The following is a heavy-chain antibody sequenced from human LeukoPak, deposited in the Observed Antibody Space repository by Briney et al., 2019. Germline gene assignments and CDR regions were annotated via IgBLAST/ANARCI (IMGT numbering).Heavy chain of an antibody. D-gene: IGHD1-1*01. CDR3: ARELRENGVFDI. CDR2: ISYDGSNK. V-gene: IGHV3-30*03. CDR1: GFTFSSYG. Sequence: PGGSLRLSCAASGFTFSSYGMHWVRQAPGRGLEWVAVISYDGSNKYYADSVKGRFTISRDNSKNTLYLQMNSLRAEDTAVYYCARELRENGVFDIWGQGTMVTVSS. J-gene: IGHJ3*02.